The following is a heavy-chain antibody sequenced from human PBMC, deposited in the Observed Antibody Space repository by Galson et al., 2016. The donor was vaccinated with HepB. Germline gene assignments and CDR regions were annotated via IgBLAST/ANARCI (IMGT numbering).Heavy chain of an antibody. V-gene: IGHV5-51*01. J-gene: IGHJ5*02. D-gene: IGHD2-2*01. CDR2: IYPGDSAT. CDR1: GYSFSSYW. Sequence: QSGAEVKKPGESLKISCKGSGYSFSSYWIGWVRQMPGKGLEWMGIIYPGDSATRYSPSFQGQVTFSADKSISTAYLQWSSLKASDTARYYCARVIPAAEGWFDPWGQGTLVTVSS. CDR3: ARVIPAAEGWFDP.